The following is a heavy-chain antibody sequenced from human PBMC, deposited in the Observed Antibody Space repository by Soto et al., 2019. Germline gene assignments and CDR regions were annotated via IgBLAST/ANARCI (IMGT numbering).Heavy chain of an antibody. V-gene: IGHV3-53*01. CDR1: GLDVKGIY. D-gene: IGHD4-17*01. Sequence: EVRLAESGGGVIHPGGSLRLSCEVSGLDVKGIYMSWLRRAPGKGLEWVAGLYTFVDGSYADFAAGRCTIARHESENTLLLEMIDLKLEDTAIYYGARDKDVGDYTFALWGQGTLVTVSS. CDR2: LYTFVDG. CDR3: ARDKDVGDYTFAL. J-gene: IGHJ1*01.